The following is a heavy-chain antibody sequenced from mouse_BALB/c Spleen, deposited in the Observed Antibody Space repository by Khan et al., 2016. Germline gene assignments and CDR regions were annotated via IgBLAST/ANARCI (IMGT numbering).Heavy chain of an antibody. Sequence: QIQLVQSGPELKKPGETVRISCKASGYTFTNYGMNWVKQAPGKGLKWMGWINTYTGEPTYADDFKGRFAFSLETSDSTAYLQINNLKNEDTATYFCARPSYGSSRWFAYCGQGTLVTVSA. J-gene: IGHJ3*01. V-gene: IGHV9-3-1*01. CDR1: GYTFTNYG. CDR2: INTYTGEP. D-gene: IGHD1-1*01. CDR3: ARPSYGSSRWFAY.